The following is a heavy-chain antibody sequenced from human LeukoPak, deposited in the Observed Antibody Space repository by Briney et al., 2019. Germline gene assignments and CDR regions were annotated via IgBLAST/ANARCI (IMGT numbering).Heavy chain of an antibody. V-gene: IGHV1-2*02. D-gene: IGHD6-19*01. Sequence: VASVKVSCKASGYTFTGYYMHWVRQAPGQGLEWMGWINPNSGGTNYAQKFQGRVTMTRDTSISTAYMELSRLRSDDTAVYYCARDCTAVAGTWFDPWGQGTLVTVSS. CDR1: GYTFTGYY. J-gene: IGHJ5*02. CDR2: INPNSGGT. CDR3: ARDCTAVAGTWFDP.